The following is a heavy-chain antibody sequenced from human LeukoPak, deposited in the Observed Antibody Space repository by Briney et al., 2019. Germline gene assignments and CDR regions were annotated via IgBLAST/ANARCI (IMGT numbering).Heavy chain of an antibody. CDR3: AAERFESSSGQTMYYSFDY. J-gene: IGHJ4*02. Sequence: ASVKVSCKASGFTFTSSAMQGVRQARGQRLEWIGWSVVGSGNTNYAQKFQERVTITRDMSTSTAYMELSSLRSEDTAVYYCAAERFESSSGQTMYYSFDYWGQGTLVTVSP. CDR2: SVVGSGNT. D-gene: IGHD3-10*01. CDR1: GFTFTSSA. V-gene: IGHV1-58*02.